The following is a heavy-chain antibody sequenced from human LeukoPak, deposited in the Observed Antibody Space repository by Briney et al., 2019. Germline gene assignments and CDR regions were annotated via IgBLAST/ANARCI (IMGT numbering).Heavy chain of an antibody. CDR2: IRSSSSTI. D-gene: IGHD5-18*01. V-gene: IGHV3-48*01. Sequence: PGGSLRLSCAASGFTFSSYSMNWVRQAPGKGLEWVSYIRSSSSTIYYADSVKGPFTISRDNAKNSLYLQMNSLRAEDTAVYYCARETEFYGYDPFYYYYYYMDVWGKGTTVTVSS. CDR1: GFTFSSYS. J-gene: IGHJ6*03. CDR3: ARETEFYGYDPFYYYYYYMDV.